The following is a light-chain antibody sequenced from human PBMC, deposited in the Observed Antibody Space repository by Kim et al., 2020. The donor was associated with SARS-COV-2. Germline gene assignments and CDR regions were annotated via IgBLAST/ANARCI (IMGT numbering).Light chain of an antibody. Sequence: SQGKRVPLSSRARQSVSSNLAWDQQKPGPAPRLLIYGASTRATGTPAMFSGSGAGTEFTLTSSSLQYEDSAVYYCQQYNNWPSETFGQGTKVDIK. CDR1: QSVSSN. CDR3: QQYNNWPSET. CDR2: GAS. V-gene: IGKV3-15*01. J-gene: IGKJ1*01.